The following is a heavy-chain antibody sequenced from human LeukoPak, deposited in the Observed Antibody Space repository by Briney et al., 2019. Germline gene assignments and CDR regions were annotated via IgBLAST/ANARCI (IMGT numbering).Heavy chain of an antibody. V-gene: IGHV3-30*03. CDR3: TREQWLGVGAFDI. CDR1: GFTFSSYG. J-gene: IGHJ3*02. Sequence: PGGSLRLSCAASGFTFSSYGMHWVRQAPGKGLEWVAVISYDGGNKYYADSVKGRFTISRDNSKNTLYLQMNSLRAEDTAVYYCTREQWLGVGAFDIWGQGTMVTVSS. D-gene: IGHD6-19*01. CDR2: ISYDGGNK.